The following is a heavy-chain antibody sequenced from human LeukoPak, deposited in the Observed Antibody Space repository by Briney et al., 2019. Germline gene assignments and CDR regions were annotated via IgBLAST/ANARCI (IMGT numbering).Heavy chain of an antibody. CDR2: IRYDGGNK. D-gene: IGHD3-16*01. CDR1: GFTFSSYG. V-gene: IGHV3-30*02. J-gene: IGHJ4*02. Sequence: GGSLRLSCEASGFTFSSYGMNWVRKAPGKGLEWVAFIRYDGGNKYYADSVKGRFTISRDNSKNTLYLQMNSLRAEDTAVYYCAKDGLFGGVMSYFDYWGQGTLVTVSS. CDR3: AKDGLFGGVMSYFDY.